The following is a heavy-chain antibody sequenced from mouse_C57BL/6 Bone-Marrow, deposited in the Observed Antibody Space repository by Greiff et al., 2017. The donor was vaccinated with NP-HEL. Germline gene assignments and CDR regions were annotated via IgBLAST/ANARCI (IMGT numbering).Heavy chain of an antibody. J-gene: IGHJ1*01. CDR1: GYAFTNYL. CDR3: ARESWDYYDV. D-gene: IGHD4-1*01. V-gene: IGHV1-54*01. CDR2: INPGSGGT. Sequence: QVQLKESGAELVRPGTSVKVSCKASGYAFTNYLIEWVKQRPGQGLEWIGVINPGSGGTNYNEKFKGKATLTADKSSSTAYMQLSSLTSEDSAVXFCARESWDYYDVWGAGTTITVTS.